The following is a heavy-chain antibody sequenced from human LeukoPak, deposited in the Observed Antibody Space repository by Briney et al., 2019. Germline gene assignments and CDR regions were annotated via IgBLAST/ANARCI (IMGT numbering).Heavy chain of an antibody. D-gene: IGHD6-19*01. V-gene: IGHV3-48*04. CDR2: ISSSSSTI. Sequence: GGSLRLSCAASGFTFSSYSMNWVRQAPGKGLEWVSYISSSSSTIYYADSVKGRFTISRDNAKNSLYLQMNSLRAEDTAVYYCARRSSGWYSDYWGQGTLVTVSS. J-gene: IGHJ4*02. CDR3: ARRSSGWYSDY. CDR1: GFTFSSYS.